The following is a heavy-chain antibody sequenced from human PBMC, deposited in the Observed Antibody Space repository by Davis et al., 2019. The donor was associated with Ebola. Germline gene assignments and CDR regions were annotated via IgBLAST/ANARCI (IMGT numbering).Heavy chain of an antibody. D-gene: IGHD3-16*01. CDR3: AKDKGFWVPPDYFGP. CDR1: GFTFSIYA. Sequence: GGSLRLSCAASGFTFSIYAMNWVRQAPGKGLEWVSAISASGGSTWYADSVKGRFTISRDNSKNTMYLQMNSLRAEDTAVYYCAKDKGFWVPPDYFGPWGQGVQVTVSS. V-gene: IGHV3-23*01. CDR2: ISASGGST. J-gene: IGHJ5*02.